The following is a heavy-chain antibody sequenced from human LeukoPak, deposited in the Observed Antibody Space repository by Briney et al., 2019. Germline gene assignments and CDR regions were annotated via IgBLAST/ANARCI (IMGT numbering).Heavy chain of an antibody. CDR2: IIPFLDIA. CDR3: ASGEVCSSNSCTLDY. CDR1: GGTFSNYA. J-gene: IGHJ4*02. Sequence: GSSVKVSCKASGGTFSNYAISWVRQAPGQGLEWMGRIIPFLDIADYAQKFQGRVTITADKSTSTAYMELSSLKSEDTAVFYCASGEVCSSNSCTLDYGGKESLVPVSS. V-gene: IGHV1-69*04. D-gene: IGHD2-2*01.